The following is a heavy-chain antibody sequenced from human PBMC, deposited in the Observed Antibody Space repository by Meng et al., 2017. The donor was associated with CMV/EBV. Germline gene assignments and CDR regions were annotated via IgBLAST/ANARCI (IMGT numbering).Heavy chain of an antibody. CDR1: GGSVSSGSYY. V-gene: IGHV4-61*01. CDR3: ARSGVGVR. CDR2: IYYSGST. J-gene: IGHJ4*02. Sequence: GSLRLSCTVSGGSVSSGSYYWSWIRQPPGKGLDWIGYIYYSGSTNYNPSLKSRVTISVDTSKNQFSLKLSSVTAADTAVYYCARSGVGVRWGQGTLVTVSS. D-gene: IGHD3-10*01.